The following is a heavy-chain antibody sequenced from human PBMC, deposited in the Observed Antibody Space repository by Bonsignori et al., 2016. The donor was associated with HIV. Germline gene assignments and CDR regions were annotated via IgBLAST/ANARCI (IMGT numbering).Heavy chain of an antibody. D-gene: IGHD1-26*01. CDR2: IIPILGIA. Sequence: WVRQAPGQGLEWMGGIIPILGIANYAQKFQGRVTITADESTSTAYMELSSLRSEDTAAYYCAGEGARYYFDYWGQGTLVTVSS. V-gene: IGHV1-69*10. CDR3: AGEGARYYFDY. J-gene: IGHJ4*02.